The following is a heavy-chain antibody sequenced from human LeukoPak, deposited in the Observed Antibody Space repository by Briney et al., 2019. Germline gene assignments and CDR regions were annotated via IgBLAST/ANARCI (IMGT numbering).Heavy chain of an antibody. CDR1: GYTFTNCY. J-gene: IGHJ4*02. V-gene: IGHV1-46*01. D-gene: IGHD1-26*01. Sequence: GASVKVSRMTSGYTFTNCYMHWVRPAPGQGLEWMGIINPSGGDTIYPQKFQGRISVTKDTSASTVYIELSSLRSEDTAVYYCARWGGSHLDCWGQGTLVTVSS. CDR2: INPSGGDT. CDR3: ARWGGSHLDC.